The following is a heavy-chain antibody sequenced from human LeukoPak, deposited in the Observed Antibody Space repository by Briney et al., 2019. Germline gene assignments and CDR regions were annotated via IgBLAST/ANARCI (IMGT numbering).Heavy chain of an antibody. J-gene: IGHJ4*02. V-gene: IGHV3-21*01. CDR1: GFTFGSYS. Sequence: GGSLRLSCAASGFTFGSYSMNWVRQAPGKGLEWVSSISSSSSYIYYADSVKGRFTISRDNAKNSLYPQMNSLRAEDTAVYYCARDSKQLGVSGFDYWGQGTLVTVSS. CDR2: ISSSSSYI. D-gene: IGHD6-6*01. CDR3: ARDSKQLGVSGFDY.